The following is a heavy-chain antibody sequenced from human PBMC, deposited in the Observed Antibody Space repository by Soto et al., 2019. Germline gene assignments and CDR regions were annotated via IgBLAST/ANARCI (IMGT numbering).Heavy chain of an antibody. V-gene: IGHV1-69*13. D-gene: IGHD1-7*01. CDR2: IIPIFGTA. Sequence: SVKVSCKASGGTFSSYAISWVRQAPGQGLEWMGGIIPIFGTANYAQKFQGRVTITADESTSTAYMELSSLRSDDTAVYYCARDPIWTYTWNYARLNYLDPWGQGTLVTVSS. CDR3: ARDPIWTYTWNYARLNYLDP. J-gene: IGHJ5*02. CDR1: GGTFSSYA.